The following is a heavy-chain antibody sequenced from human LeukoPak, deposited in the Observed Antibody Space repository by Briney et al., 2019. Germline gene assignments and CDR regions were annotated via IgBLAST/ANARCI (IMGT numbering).Heavy chain of an antibody. Sequence: SQTLSLTCTVSGGSISSDDYYWSWIRQPPGKGLEWIGYIYYSGITYYNPSLKSRVTISVDTSKNQFSLKLSSVTAADTAVYYCARSYCSSNSCYRPLDYWGQGTLVTVSS. CDR1: GGSISSDDYY. CDR3: ARSYCSSNSCYRPLDY. J-gene: IGHJ4*02. CDR2: IYYSGIT. D-gene: IGHD2-2*02. V-gene: IGHV4-30-4*01.